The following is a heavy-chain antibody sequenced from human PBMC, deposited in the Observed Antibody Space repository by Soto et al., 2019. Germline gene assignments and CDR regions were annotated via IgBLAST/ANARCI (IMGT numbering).Heavy chain of an antibody. CDR3: AKDPQLAVAGNSPPYDYYYYYGMDV. CDR2: ISYDGSNK. J-gene: IGHJ6*02. Sequence: GGSLRLSCAASGFTFSSYGMHWVRQAPGKGLEWVAVISYDGSNKYYADSVKGRFTISRDNSKNTLYLQMNSLRAEDTAVYYCAKDPQLAVAGNSPPYDYYYYYGMDVWGQGTTVTVSS. CDR1: GFTFSSYG. V-gene: IGHV3-30*18. D-gene: IGHD6-19*01.